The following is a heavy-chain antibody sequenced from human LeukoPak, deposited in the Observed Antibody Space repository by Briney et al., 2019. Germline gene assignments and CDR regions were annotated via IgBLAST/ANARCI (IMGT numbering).Heavy chain of an antibody. V-gene: IGHV4-34*01. CDR3: ARGRQPSTLKNYFYYYMDV. D-gene: IGHD6-13*01. CDR2: INHSGST. J-gene: IGHJ6*03. Sequence: SDPLSLTCAVYVGSFSGYYWIWIRQPPGKGLEWIGDINHSGSTNYNPSLKSRVTISIDTSKSQFSLKLSSVAAADTAVYYCARGRQPSTLKNYFYYYMDVWGKGTTVTVSS. CDR1: VGSFSGYY.